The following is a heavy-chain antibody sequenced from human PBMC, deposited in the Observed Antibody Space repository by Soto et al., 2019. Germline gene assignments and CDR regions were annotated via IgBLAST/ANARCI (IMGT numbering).Heavy chain of an antibody. CDR1: GGSISSNY. V-gene: IGHV4-59*01. CDR2: VYNSGST. CDR3: ARYRREAVAGYTLDN. J-gene: IGHJ4*02. D-gene: IGHD6-13*01. Sequence: SETLSLTCTVSGGSISSNYWTWIRQPPGKGLEWIGHVYNSGSTNYNPSLKSRVTISEDTSKSQFSLKVNSMTAADTAVYYCARYRREAVAGYTLDNWGQGILVTVSS.